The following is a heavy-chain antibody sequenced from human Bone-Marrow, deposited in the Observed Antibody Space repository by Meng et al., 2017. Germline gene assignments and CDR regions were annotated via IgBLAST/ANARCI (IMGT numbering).Heavy chain of an antibody. J-gene: IGHJ4*02. Sequence: GESLKISCAGSGFTFSSFTMHWVRQAPGEGLEWVAIMSYDGRNEYYADSVKGRFTISRDNSKNTLYLQMNSLRAEDTAVFYCAKYSYGLGDYLDYWGQGALVTVSS. CDR3: AKYSYGLGDYLDY. CDR1: GFTFSSFT. V-gene: IGHV3-30*01. CDR2: MSYDGRNE. D-gene: IGHD5-18*01.